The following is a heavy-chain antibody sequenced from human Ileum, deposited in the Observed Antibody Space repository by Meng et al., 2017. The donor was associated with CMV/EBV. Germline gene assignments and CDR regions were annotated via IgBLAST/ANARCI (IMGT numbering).Heavy chain of an antibody. Sequence: GESLKISCAASGFTFSSYGMHWVRQAPGNGLEWVAFIRYDGSSKYYADSVKGRFTISRDNSKSTLYLQMNSLRAEDTALYYCAKDNYPNRGSWFDPWGQGTLVTVSS. CDR3: AKDNYPNRGSWFDP. D-gene: IGHD1-26*01. V-gene: IGHV3-30*02. CDR1: GFTFSSYG. J-gene: IGHJ5*02. CDR2: IRYDGSSK.